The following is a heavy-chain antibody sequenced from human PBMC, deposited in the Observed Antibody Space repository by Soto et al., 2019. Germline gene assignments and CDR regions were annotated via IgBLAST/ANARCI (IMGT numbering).Heavy chain of an antibody. CDR3: AIQRPKQRVFDY. J-gene: IGHJ4*02. V-gene: IGHV4-31*03. CDR1: GGSISNGGYY. D-gene: IGHD1-1*01. Sequence: SSETLSLTCTVSGGSISNGGYYWSWIRQHPGKGLEWIGYIYYSGSTYYNPSLKSRVTISVDNAKNSLYLQMNSLRADDTAVYCCAIQRPKQRVFDYWGQGTLVTVS. CDR2: IYYSGST.